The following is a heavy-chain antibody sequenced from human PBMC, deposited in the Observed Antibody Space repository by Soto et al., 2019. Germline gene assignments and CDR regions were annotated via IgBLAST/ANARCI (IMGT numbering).Heavy chain of an antibody. CDR2: ISSTTNYI. V-gene: IGHV3-21*01. Sequence: GGSLRLSCAASGFTFSRYSMNWVRQAPGKGLEWVSSISSTTNYIYYADSMKGRFTVSRDNAKNSVYLDTNSLSAEDTAVYYCARESEDLTSNFDYWGQGTLVTVSS. CDR1: GFTFSRYS. J-gene: IGHJ4*02. CDR3: ARESEDLTSNFDY.